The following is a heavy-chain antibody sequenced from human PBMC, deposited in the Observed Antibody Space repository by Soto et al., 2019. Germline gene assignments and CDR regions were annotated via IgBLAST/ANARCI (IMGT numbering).Heavy chain of an antibody. V-gene: IGHV5-51*01. CDR2: FYPGDSDT. J-gene: IGHJ4*02. Sequence: GESLKISCKGSGYYFPSYWIGWVRQMPGKGLEWMGVFYPGDSDTRYSPSFQGQVTISADRSISTAYLQWSSLKPSDTAMYYCARQGNGAEGFDYWGQGTLVTVSS. CDR1: GYYFPSYW. D-gene: IGHD4-17*01. CDR3: ARQGNGAEGFDY.